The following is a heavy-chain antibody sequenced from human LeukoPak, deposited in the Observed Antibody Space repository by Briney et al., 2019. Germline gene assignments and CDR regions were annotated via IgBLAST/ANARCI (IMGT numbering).Heavy chain of an antibody. CDR2: ISDGGWT. D-gene: IGHD4-17*01. Sequence: GGSLRLSCAASALPPSNYAMSWVRQAPGKGLEWVSSISDGGWTAYTDSVKSRSFISRETATNTLYLQMNSLRVEDTAVYYCAKECDYGNTSHMPCYWGQGTLVTVSS. J-gene: IGHJ4*02. CDR1: ALPPSNYA. V-gene: IGHV3-23*01. CDR3: AKECDYGNTSHMPCY.